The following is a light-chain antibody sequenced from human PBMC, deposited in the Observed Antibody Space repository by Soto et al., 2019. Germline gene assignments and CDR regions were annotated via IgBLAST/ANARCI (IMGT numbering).Light chain of an antibody. Sequence: EIVFTQSPGTLSLSPGERATLSCRASQSVSSDLAWYHQKPGQAPRLLIYGASTRATGIPARFSGSGSGTEFTLTINSLQSEDFAVYYCQQYNNWPRTLGQGTKVDIK. J-gene: IGKJ1*01. CDR1: QSVSSD. CDR3: QQYNNWPRT. CDR2: GAS. V-gene: IGKV3-15*01.